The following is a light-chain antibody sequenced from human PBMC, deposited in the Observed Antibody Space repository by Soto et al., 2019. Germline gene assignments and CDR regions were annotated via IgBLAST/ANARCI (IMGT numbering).Light chain of an antibody. Sequence: QSVLTQPPSVSGAPGQRVTISCTGSSSNIGAGYDVHWYQQLPGTAPKLLIYGNTNRPSGVPDLFSGSKSGTSASLAVTGLQAEDEADYYCQSYDSSLIPSVFGGGTKLTVL. J-gene: IGLJ2*01. V-gene: IGLV1-40*01. CDR1: SSNIGAGYD. CDR3: QSYDSSLIPSV. CDR2: GNT.